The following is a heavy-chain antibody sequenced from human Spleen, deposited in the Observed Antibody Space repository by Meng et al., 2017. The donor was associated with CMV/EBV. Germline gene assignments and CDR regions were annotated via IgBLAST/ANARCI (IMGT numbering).Heavy chain of an antibody. J-gene: IGHJ6*02. D-gene: IGHD3-3*01. CDR2: ISDGGNKR. V-gene: IGHV3-30*04. Sequence: GESLKISCAASGFTFTTFSVHWVRQAPGKGLEWVAVISDGGNKRNFGNSVKGRFTISRDNSRNTLYLQINSLRGDDTAVYYCAREGDALRFLEWPMGAMDVWGQGTAVTVSS. CDR3: AREGDALRFLEWPMGAMDV. CDR1: GFTFTTFS.